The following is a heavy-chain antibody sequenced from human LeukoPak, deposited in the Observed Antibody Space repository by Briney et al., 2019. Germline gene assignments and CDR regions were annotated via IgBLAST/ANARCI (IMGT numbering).Heavy chain of an antibody. J-gene: IGHJ4*02. CDR2: ISSSSSYI. CDR1: GFTFSSYA. D-gene: IGHD6-19*01. Sequence: GRSLRLSCAASGFTFSSYAMSWVRQAPGKGLEWVSSISSSSSYIYYADSVKGRFTISRDNAKNSLYLQMNSLRAEDTAVYYCASIAVAGLYFDYWGQGTLVTVSS. CDR3: ASIAVAGLYFDY. V-gene: IGHV3-21*01.